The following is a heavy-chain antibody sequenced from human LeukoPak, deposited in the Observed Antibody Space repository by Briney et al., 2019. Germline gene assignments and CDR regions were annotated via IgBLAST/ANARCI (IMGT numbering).Heavy chain of an antibody. D-gene: IGHD2-15*01. J-gene: IGHJ4*02. CDR3: ARDRGGTYCSGDSCYSGGLCDH. V-gene: IGHV3-23*01. CDR2: VVGSGGVK. Sequence: GGSLRLSCTASGFTFCSYDMNWVRQAPGKGLEWGSSVVGSGGVKYYADSVKGRVTISRDNFKNTVYLQMDSLRVEDTAVYYCARDRGGTYCSGDSCYSGGLCDHWGQGTLVTVSS. CDR1: GFTFCSYD.